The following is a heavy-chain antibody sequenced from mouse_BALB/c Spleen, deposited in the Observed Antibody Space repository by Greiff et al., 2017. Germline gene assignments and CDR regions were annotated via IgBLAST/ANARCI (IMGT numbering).Heavy chain of an antibody. J-gene: IGHJ2*01. D-gene: IGHD4-1*01. CDR3: AAGTRYYFDD. CDR2: IYPYNGGT. CDR1: GYTFTDYN. Sequence: EVQLQESGPELVKPGASVKISCKASGYTFTDYNMHWVKQSHGKSLEWIGYIYPYNGGTGYNQKFKSKATLTVDNSSSTAYMELRSLTSEDSAVYYCAAGTRYYFDDWGQGTTLTVSS. V-gene: IGHV1S29*02.